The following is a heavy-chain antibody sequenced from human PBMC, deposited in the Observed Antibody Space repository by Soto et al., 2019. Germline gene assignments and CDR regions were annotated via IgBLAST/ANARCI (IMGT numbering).Heavy chain of an antibody. CDR1: GFTCNSYA. J-gene: IGHJ4*02. CDR3: AREPDWGSGVFDY. CDR2: ISYDGSNK. D-gene: IGHD7-27*01. V-gene: IGHV3-30-3*01. Sequence: PGGSLRVSCAASGFTCNSYAMHWVRQSRGKGLEWVAVISYDGSNKYYADSVKGRFTISRDNSKNTLYLQMNSLRAEDTAVYYCAREPDWGSGVFDYWGQATLVTLSS.